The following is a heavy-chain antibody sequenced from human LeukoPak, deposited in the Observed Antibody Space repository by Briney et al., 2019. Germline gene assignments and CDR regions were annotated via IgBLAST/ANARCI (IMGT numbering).Heavy chain of an antibody. Sequence: ASVKVSCKASGYTFTRYGISWVRQAPGQGLEWMGWINTNTGNPTYAQGFTGRFVFSLDTSVSTAYLQISSLKAEDTAVYYCARDWGYDYVWGSYRHDAFDIWGQGTMVTVSS. J-gene: IGHJ3*02. D-gene: IGHD3-16*02. CDR2: INTNTGNP. CDR3: ARDWGYDYVWGSYRHDAFDI. V-gene: IGHV7-4-1*02. CDR1: GYTFTRYG.